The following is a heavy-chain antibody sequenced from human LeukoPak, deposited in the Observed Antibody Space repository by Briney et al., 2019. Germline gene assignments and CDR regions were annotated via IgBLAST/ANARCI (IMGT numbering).Heavy chain of an antibody. Sequence: GGSLRLSCAASGFTFSSYAMHWVRQAPGKGLEWVAVISYDGSNKYYADSVKGRFTISRDNSKNTLYLQMNSLRAEDTAVYYCAKDRSGIVGIAARRAVLDYWGQGTLVTVSS. J-gene: IGHJ4*02. D-gene: IGHD6-6*01. CDR3: AKDRSGIVGIAARRAVLDY. CDR1: GFTFSSYA. V-gene: IGHV3-30-3*01. CDR2: ISYDGSNK.